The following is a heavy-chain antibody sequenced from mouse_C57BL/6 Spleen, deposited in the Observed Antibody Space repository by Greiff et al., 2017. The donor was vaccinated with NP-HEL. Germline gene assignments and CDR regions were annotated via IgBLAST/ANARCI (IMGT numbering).Heavy chain of an antibody. Sequence: QVQLKQPGTELVKPGASVKLSCKASGYTFTSYWMHWVKQRPGQGLEWIGNINPSNGGTNYNEKFKSKATLTVDKSSSTAYMQLSSLTSEDSAVYYCARSHYGSSYSFAYWGQGTLVTVSA. CDR2: INPSNGGT. J-gene: IGHJ3*01. D-gene: IGHD1-1*01. CDR1: GYTFTSYW. CDR3: ARSHYGSSYSFAY. V-gene: IGHV1-53*01.